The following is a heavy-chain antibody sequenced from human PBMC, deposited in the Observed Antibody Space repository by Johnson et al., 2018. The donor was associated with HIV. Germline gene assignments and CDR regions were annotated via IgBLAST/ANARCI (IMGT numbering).Heavy chain of an antibody. CDR2: ISYDGSNK. Sequence: QVQLVESGGGVVQPGRSLRLSCAASGFTFSSYGMHWVRQAPGKGLEWVAVISYDGSNKYYADSVKGRFTISRDSSKNAVYLQMSSLRAEDTALYYCARGSSGSFDLRGRGTMVTVSS. J-gene: IGHJ3*01. D-gene: IGHD6-6*01. V-gene: IGHV3-30*03. CDR3: ARGSSGSFDL. CDR1: GFTFSSYG.